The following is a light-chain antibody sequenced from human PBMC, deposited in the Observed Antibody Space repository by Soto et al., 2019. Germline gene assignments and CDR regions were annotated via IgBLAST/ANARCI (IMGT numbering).Light chain of an antibody. V-gene: IGLV1-40*01. Sequence: QSVLTQPPSVSGAPGQTITISCTGSSSNIGAGYDVHWYQQLPGRAPKLLIYGNNNRPSGVPDRFSGSKSGTSVSLAITGLRGEDEADYHCQSYDSSRRGSVFGSGTKVTVL. CDR2: GNN. CDR1: SSNIGAGYD. J-gene: IGLJ1*01. CDR3: QSYDSSRRGSV.